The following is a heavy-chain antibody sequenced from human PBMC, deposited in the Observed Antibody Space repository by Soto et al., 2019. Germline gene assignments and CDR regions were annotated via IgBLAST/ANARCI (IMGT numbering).Heavy chain of an antibody. CDR2: INHSGST. V-gene: IGHV4-39*07. CDR1: GGSISSSSYY. CDR3: ARGRYYDILTGYYTPYRYFDY. Sequence: SETLSLTCTVSGGSISSSSYYWGWIRQPPGKGLEWIGEINHSGSTNYNPSLKSRVTISVDTSKNQFSLKLSSVTAADTAVYYCARGRYYDILTGYYTPYRYFDYWGQGTLVTVSS. J-gene: IGHJ4*02. D-gene: IGHD3-9*01.